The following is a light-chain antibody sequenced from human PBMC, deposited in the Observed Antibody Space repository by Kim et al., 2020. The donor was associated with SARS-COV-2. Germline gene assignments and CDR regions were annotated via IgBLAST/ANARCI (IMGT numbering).Light chain of an antibody. J-gene: IGKJ4*01. CDR1: QDIDNF. V-gene: IGKV1-33*01. CDR3: QQFDSHPLT. CDR2: DAA. Sequence: DIQMTQSPSSLSASVGDRVTITCQASQDIDNFLNWYQQKPGKAPRLLISDAANLETGVPSRFSGRGSGTDFTFTISSLQPEDTATYYCQQFDSHPLTFGGGTKVDIK.